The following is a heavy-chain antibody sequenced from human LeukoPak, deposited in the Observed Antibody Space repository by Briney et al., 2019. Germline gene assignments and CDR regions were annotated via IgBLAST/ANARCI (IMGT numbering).Heavy chain of an antibody. D-gene: IGHD6-13*01. V-gene: IGHV4-4*07. Sequence: PSETLSLTCIVSGGSISSYYWSWIRQPAGKGLEWIGRIYSSGSTNYNPSLKSRVTMSVDTSKNQFSLKLSSVTATDTAVYYCARYSSSWTDAFDIWGQGTMVTVSS. J-gene: IGHJ3*02. CDR3: ARYSSSWTDAFDI. CDR1: GGSISSYY. CDR2: IYSSGST.